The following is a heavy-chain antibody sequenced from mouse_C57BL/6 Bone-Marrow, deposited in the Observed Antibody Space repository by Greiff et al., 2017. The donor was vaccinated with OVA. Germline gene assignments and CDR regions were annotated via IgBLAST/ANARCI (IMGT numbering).Heavy chain of an antibody. V-gene: IGHV1-78*01. CDR1: GYTFTDHT. J-gene: IGHJ4*01. Sequence: QVQLQQSDAELVKPGASVKISCKASGYTFTDHTIPWMKQRPEQGLEWIGSIYPRDGSTKYNEKFKGTATLPADKSSSTAYMQLHSLTSEDAEVYFCAREGAGYAMDYWGQGTSVTVSS. CDR3: AREGAGYAMDY. CDR2: IYPRDGST.